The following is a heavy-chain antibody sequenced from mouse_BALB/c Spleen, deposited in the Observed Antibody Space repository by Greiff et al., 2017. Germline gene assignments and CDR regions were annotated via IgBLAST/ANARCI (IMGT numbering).Heavy chain of an antibody. CDR2: ISYDGSN. Sequence: VQLKESGPGLVKPSQSLSLTCSVTGYSITSCYYWNWIRQFPGNKLEWMGYISYDGSNNYNPSLKNRISITRDTSKNQFFLKLNSVTTEDTATYYCARGGLYYDYWYFDVWGAGTTVTVSS. V-gene: IGHV3-6*02. CDR3: ARGGLYYDYWYFDV. D-gene: IGHD2-4*01. J-gene: IGHJ1*01. CDR1: GYSITSCYY.